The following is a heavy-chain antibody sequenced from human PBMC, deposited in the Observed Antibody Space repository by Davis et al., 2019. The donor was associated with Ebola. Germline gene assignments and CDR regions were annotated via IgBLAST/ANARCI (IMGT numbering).Heavy chain of an antibody. CDR2: IRSKANSYAT. J-gene: IGHJ4*02. V-gene: IGHV3-73*01. Sequence: PGGSLRLSCAASGFTFSGSAMPWVRQASGKGLEWVGRIRSKANSYATAYAASVKGRFTISRDDSKNTAYLQMNSLKTEDTAVYYCTSTLDGDYVDYWGQGTLVTVSS. CDR1: GFTFSGSA. D-gene: IGHD4-17*01. CDR3: TSTLDGDYVDY.